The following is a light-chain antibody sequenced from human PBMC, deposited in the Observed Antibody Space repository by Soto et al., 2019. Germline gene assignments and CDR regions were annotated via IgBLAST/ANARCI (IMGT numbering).Light chain of an antibody. CDR1: SSNIGGGYD. V-gene: IGLV1-40*01. J-gene: IGLJ2*01. CDR2: GNS. Sequence: QSVLTQPPSVSGAPGQRVTISCTWSSSNIGGGYDVNWYQQHPGTAPKVLIYGNSNRPSGVPDRFSGSKSGTSASLAITGLQAEDEADYYCQSYDSGLSGAVFGGGTKLTV. CDR3: QSYDSGLSGAV.